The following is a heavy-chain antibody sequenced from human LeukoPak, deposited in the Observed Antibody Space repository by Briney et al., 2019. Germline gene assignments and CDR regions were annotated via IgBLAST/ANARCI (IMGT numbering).Heavy chain of an antibody. J-gene: IGHJ4*02. Sequence: SETLSLTCALYVGSFSVYYWIWIRQPPGRGRGCICEINHSGSTNYNPSLKSRVTTSIDTSKNQFSLKLSSVTAADTAVYYCARGRVATDVLYSFDYWGQGTLVTVSS. CDR3: ARGRVATDVLYSFDY. CDR1: VGSFSVYY. CDR2: INHSGST. V-gene: IGHV4-34*01. D-gene: IGHD5-12*01.